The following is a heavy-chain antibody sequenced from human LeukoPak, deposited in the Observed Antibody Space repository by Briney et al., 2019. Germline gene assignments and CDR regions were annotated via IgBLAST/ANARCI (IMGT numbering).Heavy chain of an antibody. V-gene: IGHV3-23*01. CDR2: ISGSGGST. D-gene: IGHD5-24*01. CDR3: ARGDGFHYFDY. CDR1: GFTFSSYA. J-gene: IGHJ4*02. Sequence: GGSLRLSCAASGFTFSSYAMSWVRQAPGKGLEWVSAISGSGGSTYYADSVKGRFTISRDNAQNSLYLHMSSLRDEDTAVYYCARGDGFHYFDYWDQGALVTVSS.